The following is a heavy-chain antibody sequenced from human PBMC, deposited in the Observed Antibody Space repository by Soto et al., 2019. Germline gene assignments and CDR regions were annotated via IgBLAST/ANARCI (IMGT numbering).Heavy chain of an antibody. CDR3: ARDLSYYGSGSLAYFDY. CDR2: ISSSSSYT. V-gene: IGHV3-11*05. CDR1: VFTFSDYY. J-gene: IGHJ4*02. D-gene: IGHD3-10*01. Sequence: QVQLVESGGGLVKPGGSLRLSCAASVFTFSDYYMSWIRQAPGKGLEWVSYISSSSSYTNYADSVKGRFTISRDNAKNSLYLQMNSLRAEDTAVYYCARDLSYYGSGSLAYFDYWGQGTLVTVSS.